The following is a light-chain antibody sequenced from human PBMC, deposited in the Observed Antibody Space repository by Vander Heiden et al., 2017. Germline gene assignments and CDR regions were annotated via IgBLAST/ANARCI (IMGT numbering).Light chain of an antibody. Sequence: SGSSTNTGSKYVDWYQRCQETAPDQLIEMNNQQARRVPERFPGCMSGTSAAMAISRLRSENEADDYGASWDDSRSGPNVVFGGGTKLTVL. J-gene: IGLJ2*01. CDR2: MNN. V-gene: IGLV1-47*01. CDR1: STNTGSKY. CDR3: ASWDDSRSGPNVV.